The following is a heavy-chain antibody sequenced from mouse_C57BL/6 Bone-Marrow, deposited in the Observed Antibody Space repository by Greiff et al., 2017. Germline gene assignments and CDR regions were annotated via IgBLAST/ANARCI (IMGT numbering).Heavy chain of an antibody. V-gene: IGHV1-80*01. CDR3: ARSRAYYSNDYYAMDY. J-gene: IGHJ4*01. CDR1: GYAFSSYW. CDR2: IYPGDGDT. D-gene: IGHD2-5*01. Sequence: VQGVESGAELVKPGASVKISCKASGYAFSSYWMNWVKQRPGKGLEWIGQIYPGDGDTNYNGKFKGKATLTADKSSSTAYMQLSSLTSEDSAVYFCARSRAYYSNDYYAMDYWGQGTSVTVSS.